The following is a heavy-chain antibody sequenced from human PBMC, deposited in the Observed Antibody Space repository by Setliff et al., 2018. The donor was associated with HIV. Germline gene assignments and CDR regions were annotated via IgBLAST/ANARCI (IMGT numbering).Heavy chain of an antibody. V-gene: IGHV3-53*01. J-gene: IGHJ5*02. CDR1: GFNVTDNY. CDR3: ARLNFWSVLYNWPDP. D-gene: IGHD3-3*01. CDR2: LHRDGGT. Sequence: LRLSCAVSGFNVTDNYMTWVRQAPGKGLEWVSILHRDGGTYSADSVKGRFTISRDNSKNTLYLRMNNLRVDDTAVYYCARLNFWSVLYNWPDPWGQGTLVTVSS.